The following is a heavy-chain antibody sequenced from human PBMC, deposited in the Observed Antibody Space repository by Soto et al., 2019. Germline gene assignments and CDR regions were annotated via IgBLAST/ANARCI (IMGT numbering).Heavy chain of an antibody. CDR1: GGTFSSYA. CDR3: ARGSSGGMVDWFDP. J-gene: IGHJ5*02. V-gene: IGHV1-69*13. Sequence: ASVKVSCKASGGTFSSYAISWVRQAPGQGLEWMGGIIPIFGTANYAQKFQGRVTITADESTSTAYMELSSLRSEDTAVYYCARGSSGGMVDWFDPWGQGTLVTVSS. D-gene: IGHD2-15*01. CDR2: IIPIFGTA.